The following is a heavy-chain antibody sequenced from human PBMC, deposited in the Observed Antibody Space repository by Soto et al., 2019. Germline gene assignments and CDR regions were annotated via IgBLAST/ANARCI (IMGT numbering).Heavy chain of an antibody. D-gene: IGHD4-4*01. J-gene: IGHJ6*02. V-gene: IGHV3-23*01. CDR3: AKDKTTVILSKHYYYYGMDV. CDR1: GFTFSSYA. Sequence: GGSLRLSCAASGFTFSSYAMSWVRQAPGKGLEWVSAISGSGGSTYYADSVKGRFTISRDNSKNTLYLQMNSLRAEDTAVYYCAKDKTTVILSKHYYYYGMDVWGQGTTVTVSS. CDR2: ISGSGGST.